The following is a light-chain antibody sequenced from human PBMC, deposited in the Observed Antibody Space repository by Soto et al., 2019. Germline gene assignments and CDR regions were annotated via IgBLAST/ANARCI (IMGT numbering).Light chain of an antibody. Sequence: QSVLTQSSSASASLGSSVKLTCTLSGGHSSYIIAWHQQQPGKAPRYLMKLEVSGTYNKGNGVPDRFSGSSSGADRYLTISNLKSEDEADYCCETWDSDTQREIFGGGTKLTVL. CDR3: ETWDSDTQREI. J-gene: IGLJ2*01. V-gene: IGLV4-60*03. CDR2: LEVSGTY. CDR1: GGHSSYI.